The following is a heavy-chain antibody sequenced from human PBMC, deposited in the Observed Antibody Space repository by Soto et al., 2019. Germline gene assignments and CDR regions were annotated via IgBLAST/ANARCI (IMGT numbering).Heavy chain of an antibody. J-gene: IGHJ4*02. CDR2: VYYSGTT. D-gene: IGHD6-19*01. CDR1: GGSMNYYY. CDR3: ARAGRSRRYFFDS. V-gene: IGHV4-59*01. Sequence: SETLSFTCTVSGGSMNYYYWSWIRQSPGKGLEWIGYVYYSGTTYYNPSLQSRVTISIDTSQNQFSLKLRSVTAADSAIYYCARAGRSRRYFFDSWGRGTLVTVSS.